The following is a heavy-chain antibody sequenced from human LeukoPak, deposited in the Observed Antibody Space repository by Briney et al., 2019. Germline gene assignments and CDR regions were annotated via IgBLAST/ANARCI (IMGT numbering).Heavy chain of an antibody. J-gene: IGHJ4*02. CDR3: AKVLFYSSGWYGETNPYYFDY. CDR2: ISGSGGST. D-gene: IGHD6-19*01. Sequence: PGGSLRLSCTASGFTFSSYAMSWVRQAPGKGLEWVSAISGSGGSTYYADSVKGRFTISRDNSKNTLYLQMNSLRAEDTAVYYCAKVLFYSSGWYGETNPYYFDYWGQGTLVTVSS. CDR1: GFTFSSYA. V-gene: IGHV3-23*01.